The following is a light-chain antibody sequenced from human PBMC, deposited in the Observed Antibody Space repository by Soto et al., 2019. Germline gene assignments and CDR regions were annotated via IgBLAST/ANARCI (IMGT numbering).Light chain of an antibody. V-gene: IGKV3D-15*01. CDR2: GAS. CDR1: QSVDSTY. J-gene: IGKJ5*01. CDR3: QQYNDWPIT. Sequence: EVVLTQSPATLSLSPGERATLSCRASQSVDSTYLAWYRQKPGQPPRLLIYGASSRPTGIPDRFSGSGSGTEFTLTISSLQSEDFAVYYCQQYNDWPITFGQGTRLEIK.